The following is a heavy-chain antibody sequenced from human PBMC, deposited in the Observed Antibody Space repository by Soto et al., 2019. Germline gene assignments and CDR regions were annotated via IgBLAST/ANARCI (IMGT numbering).Heavy chain of an antibody. D-gene: IGHD4-17*01. Sequence: QVQLVESGGGVVQPGRSLRLSCAASGFTFSSYAMHWVRQAPGKGLEWVAGISYDGSNKYYADSVKGRFTISRDNSKNTLYLQMNSLRAEDTAVYYCARDLGDGDYGGVFGYWGQGTLVTVSS. CDR2: ISYDGSNK. V-gene: IGHV3-30-3*01. CDR1: GFTFSSYA. CDR3: ARDLGDGDYGGVFGY. J-gene: IGHJ4*02.